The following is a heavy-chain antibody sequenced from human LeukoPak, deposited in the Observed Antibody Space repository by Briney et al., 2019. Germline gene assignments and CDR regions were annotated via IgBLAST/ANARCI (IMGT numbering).Heavy chain of an antibody. Sequence: PSETLSLTCAVYGGSFSGYYWSWIRQPPGKGLEWIGEINHSGSTNYNPSLKSRVTISVDTSKNQFSLKLSSVTAADTAVYYCARVKDFWSGYYTDNPDYWGQGTLVTVSS. CDR3: ARVKDFWSGYYTDNPDY. D-gene: IGHD3-3*01. CDR2: INHSGST. V-gene: IGHV4-34*01. J-gene: IGHJ4*02. CDR1: GGSFSGYY.